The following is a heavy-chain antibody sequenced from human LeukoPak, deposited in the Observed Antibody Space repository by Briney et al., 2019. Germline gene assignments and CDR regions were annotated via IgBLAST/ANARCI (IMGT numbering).Heavy chain of an antibody. CDR3: ARVPHSGSTRGYGSDP. D-gene: IGHD1-26*01. CDR2: IIPIFGTA. Sequence: SVKVSCKASGGTFSSYAISWVRQAPGQGLEWMGGIIPIFGTADYAQKFQGRVTITADESTSTAYMELSSLRSEDTAVYYCARVPHSGSTRGYGSDPWGQGTLVTVSS. V-gene: IGHV1-69*13. CDR1: GGTFSSYA. J-gene: IGHJ5*02.